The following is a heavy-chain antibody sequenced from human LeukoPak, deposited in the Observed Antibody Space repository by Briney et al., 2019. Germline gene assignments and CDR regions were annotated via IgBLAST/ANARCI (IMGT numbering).Heavy chain of an antibody. Sequence: GGSLRLSCSASGFTFSSYAMPWVRQAPGKGLEYVSAISSNGGSTYYADSVKGRFTISRDNSKNTLYLQMSSLRAEDTAVYYCVKGTTGYFDYWGQGTLVTVSS. CDR1: GFTFSSYA. D-gene: IGHD4-17*01. V-gene: IGHV3-64D*06. CDR2: ISSNGGST. J-gene: IGHJ4*02. CDR3: VKGTTGYFDY.